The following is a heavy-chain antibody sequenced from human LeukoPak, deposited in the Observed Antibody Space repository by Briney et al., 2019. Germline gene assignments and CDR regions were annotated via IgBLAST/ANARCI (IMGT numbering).Heavy chain of an antibody. Sequence: SETLSLTCTVSGGSISSYYWSWIRQPPGKGLEWIGYIYYSGSTNYNPSLKSRVTISVDTSKNQFSLKLSSVTAADTAVYYCARGKNYYDSSGYDYWGQGTLVTVSS. CDR3: ARGKNYYDSSGYDY. D-gene: IGHD3-22*01. V-gene: IGHV4-59*01. J-gene: IGHJ4*02. CDR2: IYYSGST. CDR1: GGSISSYY.